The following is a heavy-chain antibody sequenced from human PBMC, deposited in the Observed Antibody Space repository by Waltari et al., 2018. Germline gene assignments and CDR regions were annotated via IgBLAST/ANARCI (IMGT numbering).Heavy chain of an antibody. CDR3: AKWDFNNYWFDP. CDR1: GFTFSSYA. V-gene: IGHV3-23*01. CDR2: ISGSGGTT. D-gene: IGHD4-4*01. Sequence: EVQLLESGGGLVQPGGSLRLSCAVSGFTFSSYALTWVRQAPGKGLEWVSAISGSGGTTYYADSVKGRFTISRDNSKNTLYLQMNSLRAEDTAVYYCAKWDFNNYWFDPWGQGTLVTVSS. J-gene: IGHJ5*02.